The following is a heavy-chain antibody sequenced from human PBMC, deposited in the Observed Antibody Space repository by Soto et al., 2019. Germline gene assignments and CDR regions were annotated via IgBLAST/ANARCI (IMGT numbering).Heavy chain of an antibody. CDR2: SSDRRTGNT. CDR1: GFPFSSYT. CDR3: TTWLTAHFDY. J-gene: IGHJ4*02. D-gene: IGHD2-21*02. V-gene: IGHV3-23*01. Sequence: SLRLSCAASGFPFSSYTLNWVRRAPGKGLEWVATSSDRRTGNTHYSDSVRGRFTLSRDYSRNILFLQMDSLRADDTALYYCTTWLTAHFDYWGRGTQVTVSS.